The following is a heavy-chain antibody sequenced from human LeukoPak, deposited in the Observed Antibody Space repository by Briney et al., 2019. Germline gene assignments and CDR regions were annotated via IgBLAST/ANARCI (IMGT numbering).Heavy chain of an antibody. CDR3: ARSGPVRFLEWLLSGGFDP. Sequence: PSETLSLTCAVYGGSFSGYYWSWIRQPPGKGLEWIGEINHSGSTNYNPSLKSRVTISVDTSKNQFSLKLSSVTAADTAVYYCARSGPVRFLEWLLSGGFDPWGQEPWSPSPQ. CDR1: GGSFSGYY. D-gene: IGHD3-3*01. CDR2: INHSGST. V-gene: IGHV4-34*01. J-gene: IGHJ5*02.